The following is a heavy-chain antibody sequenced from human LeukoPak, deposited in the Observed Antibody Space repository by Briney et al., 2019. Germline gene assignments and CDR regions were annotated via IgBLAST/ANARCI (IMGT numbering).Heavy chain of an antibody. V-gene: IGHV1-18*01. D-gene: IGHD2-2*02. J-gene: IGHJ4*02. CDR2: ISAYNGNT. CDR3: ARAAGYCSSTSCYIY. CDR1: GYTFTSYG. Sequence: ASVKVSCKASGYTFTSYGISWVRQAPGQGLEWMGWISAYNGNTNYAQKLQGRVTMTTDTSTSTAYMELRSLRSDDTAVYYCARAAGYCSSTSCYIYWGQGTLVTVPS.